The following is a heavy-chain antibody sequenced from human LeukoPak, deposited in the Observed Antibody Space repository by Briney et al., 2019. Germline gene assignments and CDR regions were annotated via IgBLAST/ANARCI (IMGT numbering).Heavy chain of an antibody. V-gene: IGHV4-34*01. CDR1: GGSFSGYY. CDR3: ASPDCSSTSCWEDAFDI. CDR2: IYYSGST. Sequence: SETLSLTCAVYGGSFSGYYWGWIRQPPGKGLEWIGSIYYSGSTYYNPSLKSRVTISVDTSKNQFSLKLSSVTAADTAVYYCASPDCSSTSCWEDAFDIWGQGTMVTVSS. J-gene: IGHJ3*02. D-gene: IGHD2-2*01.